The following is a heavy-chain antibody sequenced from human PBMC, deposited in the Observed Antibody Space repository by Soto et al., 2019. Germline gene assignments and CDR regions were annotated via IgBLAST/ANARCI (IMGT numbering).Heavy chain of an antibody. CDR3: AAKGAAAGTHSYYYYYGMDV. D-gene: IGHD6-13*01. CDR2: IVVGSGNT. V-gene: IGHV1-58*01. CDR1: GFTFTSSA. J-gene: IGHJ6*02. Sequence: SVKVSCKASGFTFTSSAVQWVRQARGQRLEWIGWIVVGSGNTNYAQKFQERVTITRDMSTSTAYMELSSLRSEDTAVYYCAAKGAAAGTHSYYYYYGMDVWGQGTTVTVSS.